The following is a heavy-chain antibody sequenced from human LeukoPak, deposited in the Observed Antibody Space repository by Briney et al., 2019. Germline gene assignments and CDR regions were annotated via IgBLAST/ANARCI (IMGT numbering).Heavy chain of an antibody. D-gene: IGHD2-2*01. V-gene: IGHV3-23*01. J-gene: IGHJ3*01. CDR1: GFTFNNNA. Sequence: GGSLRLSCATSGFTFNNNAMTWVRQAPGKGLEWVSAINGGGDATVYADSVKGRFTISRDNSKNTLYLQMNSLRPEDTAVYYCARCTASCYANAFDVWGQGTLLTVSS. CDR3: ARCTASCYANAFDV. CDR2: INGGGDAT.